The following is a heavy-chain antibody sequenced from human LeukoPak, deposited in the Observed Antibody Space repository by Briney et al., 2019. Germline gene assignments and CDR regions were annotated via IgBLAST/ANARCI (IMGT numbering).Heavy chain of an antibody. D-gene: IGHD2-2*01. Sequence: PSETLSPTCNVSGSSISNGFFWAWIRQSPGKGLEWIGSIQNGGDSYYNPPLKSRTTMSVDTSKNQFSLKLTSVTAADTAVFYCARGMGRFCTSSSCFLSFVYWGQGTLVTVSS. J-gene: IGHJ4*02. CDR3: ARGMGRFCTSSSCFLSFVY. CDR1: GSSISNGFF. CDR2: IQNGGDS. V-gene: IGHV4-38-2*02.